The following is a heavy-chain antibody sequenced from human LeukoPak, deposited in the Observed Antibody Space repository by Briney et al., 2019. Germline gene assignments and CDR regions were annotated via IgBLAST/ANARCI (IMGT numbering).Heavy chain of an antibody. CDR2: ISSSGSTI. CDR1: GFTFSSYE. J-gene: IGHJ4*02. Sequence: GGSLRLSCAASGFTFSSYEMNWVRQAPGKGLEWVSYISSSGSTIYYADSVKGRFTISRDNAKNSVYLQMNSLRAEDTAVYYCARGLNWGSDYWGQGTLVTVSS. D-gene: IGHD7-27*01. V-gene: IGHV3-48*03. CDR3: ARGLNWGSDY.